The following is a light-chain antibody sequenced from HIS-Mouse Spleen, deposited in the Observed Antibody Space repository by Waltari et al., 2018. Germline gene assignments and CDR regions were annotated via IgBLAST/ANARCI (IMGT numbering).Light chain of an antibody. CDR1: ALPKQY. Sequence: SYELTQPPSVSVSPGQTARTTCSGDALPKQYAYWYQQKPGQAPVLVIYKDSERPSGIPERFSDSSSGTTVTLTISGVQAEDEADYYCQSADSSGTYYVFGTGTKVTVL. CDR2: KDS. CDR3: QSADSSGTYYV. J-gene: IGLJ1*01. V-gene: IGLV3-25*03.